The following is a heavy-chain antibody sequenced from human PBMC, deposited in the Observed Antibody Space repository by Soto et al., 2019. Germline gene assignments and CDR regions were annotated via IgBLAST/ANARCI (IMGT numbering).Heavy chain of an antibody. J-gene: IGHJ4*02. CDR3: GRDVWTTHGTPGDFDY. CDR1: GYTFSSYG. D-gene: IGHD4-17*01. CDR2: ISYNGNT. Sequence: QVQLVQSGAEVKKPGASVTVYCKASGYTFSSYGISWARPAPGQGLEWMGWISYNGNTKYAQNFQGRVTMTTDTSTNTAYMERRSMRSDDTAVYYCGRDVWTTHGTPGDFDYWGQGTLVTVSS. V-gene: IGHV1-18*01.